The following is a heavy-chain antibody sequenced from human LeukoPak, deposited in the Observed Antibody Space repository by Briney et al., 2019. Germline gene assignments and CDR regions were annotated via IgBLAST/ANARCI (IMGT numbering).Heavy chain of an antibody. V-gene: IGHV3-9*01. CDR3: AKVGYYYDSSGYEYYFDY. Sequence: GGSLRLSCAASGFTFDDYAMHWVRQAPGKGLEWVSGISWNSGSIGYADSVKGRFTISRDNAKNSLYLQMNSLRAEDTALYYCAKVGYYYDSSGYEYYFDYWGQGTLVTVSS. CDR2: ISWNSGSI. D-gene: IGHD3-22*01. J-gene: IGHJ4*02. CDR1: GFTFDDYA.